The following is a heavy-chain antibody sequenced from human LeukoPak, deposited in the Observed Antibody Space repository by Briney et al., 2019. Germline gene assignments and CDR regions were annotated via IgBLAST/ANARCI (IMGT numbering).Heavy chain of an antibody. CDR3: ARDVSGSGKSYNWFDP. Sequence: GGSLRLSCAASGFTFSDYYMSWIRQAPGRGLEWVSYISSSGSTIYYADSVKGRFTISRDNAKNSLYLQMNSLRAEDTAVYYCARDVSGSGKSYNWFDPWGQGTLVTVSS. J-gene: IGHJ5*02. D-gene: IGHD3-10*01. CDR2: ISSSGSTI. CDR1: GFTFSDYY. V-gene: IGHV3-11*04.